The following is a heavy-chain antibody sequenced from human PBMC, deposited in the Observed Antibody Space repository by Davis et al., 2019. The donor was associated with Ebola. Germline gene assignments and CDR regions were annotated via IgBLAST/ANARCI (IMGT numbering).Heavy chain of an antibody. CDR3: ARARITMVRGVIPYYYYYYMDV. J-gene: IGHJ6*03. Sequence: SGPTLVKPTETLTLTCTVSGFSLSNARMGVSWIRQPPGKALEWLAHIFSNDEKSYSTSLKSRLTISKDTSKSQVVLTMTNMDPVDTATYYCARARITMVRGVIPYYYYYYMDVWGKGTTVTVSS. CDR1: GFSLSNARMG. CDR2: IFSNDEK. D-gene: IGHD3-10*01. V-gene: IGHV2-26*01.